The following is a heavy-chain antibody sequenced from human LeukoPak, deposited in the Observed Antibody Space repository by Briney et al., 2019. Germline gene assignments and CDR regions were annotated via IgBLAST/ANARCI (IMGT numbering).Heavy chain of an antibody. CDR2: IGTAGDT. J-gene: IGHJ3*02. D-gene: IGHD3-22*01. CDR3: ARGRHYYDSSGYPAFDI. Sequence: SGGSLRLSCAASGFTFSSYDMHWVRQATGKGLEWVSAIGTAGDTYYPGSVKGRFTISRENAKNSLYLQMNSLRAGDTAVYYCARGRHYYDSSGYPAFDIWGQGTMVTVSS. V-gene: IGHV3-13*01. CDR1: GFTFSSYD.